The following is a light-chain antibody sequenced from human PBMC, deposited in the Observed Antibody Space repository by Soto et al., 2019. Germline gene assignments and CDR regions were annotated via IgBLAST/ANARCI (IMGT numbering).Light chain of an antibody. CDR3: QQGNSFPLT. V-gene: IGKV1-12*01. J-gene: IGKJ4*01. Sequence: DIQMTQSPSSVSASVGDRVTITCRASQDISIALAWFQQKPGEAPRLLIYTASSLHSGVPSRFSGGGSGTDFTLTISSLQPEDFATYYCQQGNSFPLTFGGGTKVEIK. CDR2: TAS. CDR1: QDISIA.